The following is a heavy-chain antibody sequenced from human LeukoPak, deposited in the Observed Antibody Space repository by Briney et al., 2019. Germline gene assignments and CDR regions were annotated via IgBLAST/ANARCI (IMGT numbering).Heavy chain of an antibody. CDR3: AREPGRGYSSGQAAWYYYYGMDV. V-gene: IGHV4-34*01. Sequence: SETLSLTCAVYGGSFSGYYWSWIRQPPGKGLEWIGEINHSGSTNYNPSLKSRVTISVDTSKNQFSLKLSSVTAADTAVYYCAREPGRGYSSGQAAWYYYYGMDVWGQGTTVTVSS. CDR1: GGSFSGYY. CDR2: INHSGST. D-gene: IGHD6-25*01. J-gene: IGHJ6*02.